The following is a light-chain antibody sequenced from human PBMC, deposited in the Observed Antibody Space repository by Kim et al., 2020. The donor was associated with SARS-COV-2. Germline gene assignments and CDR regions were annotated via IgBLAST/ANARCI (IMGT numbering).Light chain of an antibody. CDR1: ALRGYL. J-gene: IGLJ2*01. V-gene: IGLV3-19*01. Sequence: VALEPKVRITCQGDALRGYLATCYQQKPGQAPKVVIYGKNTRPSGIPNRFSGSSSETTASLTITGTQAGNEADYYCNSRDSNNNVVFGGGTQLTVL. CDR2: GKN. CDR3: NSRDSNNNVV.